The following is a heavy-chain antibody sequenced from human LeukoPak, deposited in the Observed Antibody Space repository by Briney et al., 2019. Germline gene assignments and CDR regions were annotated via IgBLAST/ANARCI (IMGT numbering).Heavy chain of an antibody. D-gene: IGHD2-2*02. V-gene: IGHV3-21*01. CDR1: GFTFSSYS. CDR2: ISSSSSYI. J-gene: IGHJ6*02. CDR3: ARINDCSSTSCYTLYHGMDV. Sequence: GGSLRLSCAASGFTFSSYSMNWVRQAPGKGLEWVSSISSSSSYIYYADSVKGRFTISRDNAKNSLYLQMNSLRAEDTAVYYCARINDCSSTSCYTLYHGMDVWGQGTTVTVSS.